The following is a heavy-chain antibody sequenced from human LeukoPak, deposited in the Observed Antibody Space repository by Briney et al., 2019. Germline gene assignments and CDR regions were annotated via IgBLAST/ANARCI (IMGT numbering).Heavy chain of an antibody. CDR1: GFTFSDYY. J-gene: IGHJ4*02. CDR3: ARNDYGDYRELYYFDY. Sequence: GGSLRLSCAASGFTFSDYYMSWIRQAPGKGLEWVSYISSSGSTIYYADSVKGRFTISRDNAKNSLYLQMNSLRAEDTAVYYCARNDYGDYRELYYFDYWGQGTLVTVSS. CDR2: ISSSGSTI. D-gene: IGHD4-17*01. V-gene: IGHV3-11*04.